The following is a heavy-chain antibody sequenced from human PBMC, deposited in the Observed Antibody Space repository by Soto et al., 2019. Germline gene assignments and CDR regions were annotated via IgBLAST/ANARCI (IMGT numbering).Heavy chain of an antibody. Sequence: SETLSLTCTVSGGSISSYYWSWIRQPPGKGLEWIGYIYYSGSTNYNPSLKSRVNISVDTSKNQFSLKLSSVTAADTAVYYCARRNNWFDPWGQGTLVTVSS. CDR3: ARRNNWFDP. J-gene: IGHJ5*02. V-gene: IGHV4-59*08. CDR2: IYYSGST. CDR1: GGSISSYY.